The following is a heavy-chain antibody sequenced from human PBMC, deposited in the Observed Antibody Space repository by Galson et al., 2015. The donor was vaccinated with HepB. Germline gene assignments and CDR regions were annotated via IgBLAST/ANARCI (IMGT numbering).Heavy chain of an antibody. V-gene: IGHV3-23*01. CDR3: PRMVRGGSSSAWFDP. D-gene: IGHD3-10*01. CDR2: ISGSGGST. CDR1: GFTFSSYA. Sequence: SLRLSCAASGFTFSSYAMSWVRQAPGKGLEWVSAISGSGGSTYYADSVKGRFTISRDNSKITLYLQMNSLRAEDTAVYYCPRMVRGGSSSAWFDPWGQGTLVTVSS. J-gene: IGHJ5*02.